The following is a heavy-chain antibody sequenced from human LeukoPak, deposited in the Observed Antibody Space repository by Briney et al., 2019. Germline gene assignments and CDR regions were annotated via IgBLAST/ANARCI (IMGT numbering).Heavy chain of an antibody. Sequence: ASVKVSCKASGYTLTSYGISWVRQAPGQGLEWMGWISAYNGNTNYAQKLQGRVTMTTDTSTSTAYMELRSLRSDDTAVYYCASNPPFGAYEGSWFDPWGQGTLVTVSS. V-gene: IGHV1-18*01. D-gene: IGHD3-3*01. CDR1: GYTLTSYG. CDR2: ISAYNGNT. CDR3: ASNPPFGAYEGSWFDP. J-gene: IGHJ5*02.